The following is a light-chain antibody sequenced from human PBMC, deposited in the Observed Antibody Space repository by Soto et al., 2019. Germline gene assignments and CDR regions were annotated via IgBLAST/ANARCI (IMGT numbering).Light chain of an antibody. V-gene: IGLV1-40*01. CDR2: GNS. CDR1: SSNIGAGYD. J-gene: IGLJ1*01. CDR3: QSYASSLSGNV. Sequence: QSVLTQPPSVSGAPGQRVTISCTGSSSNIGAGYDVHWYQQLPGTAPKLLIYGNSNRPSGVPDRFSGSKSGTSASLAITGLQAEDESDYYSQSYASSLSGNVFGTGTKLTVL.